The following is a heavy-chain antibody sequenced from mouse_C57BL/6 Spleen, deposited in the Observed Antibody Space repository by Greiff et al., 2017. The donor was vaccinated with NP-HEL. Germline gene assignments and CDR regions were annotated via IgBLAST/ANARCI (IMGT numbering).Heavy chain of an antibody. Sequence: QRVESGGGLVKPGGSLTLSCAASGFTFSDYGMHWVRQAPEKGLEWVAYISSGSSTIYYADTVKGRFTISRDNAKNTLFLQMTSLRSEDTAMYYCASIYYGKDYAMDYWGQGTSVTVSS. V-gene: IGHV5-17*01. CDR3: ASIYYGKDYAMDY. CDR1: GFTFSDYG. J-gene: IGHJ4*01. D-gene: IGHD2-1*01. CDR2: ISSGSSTI.